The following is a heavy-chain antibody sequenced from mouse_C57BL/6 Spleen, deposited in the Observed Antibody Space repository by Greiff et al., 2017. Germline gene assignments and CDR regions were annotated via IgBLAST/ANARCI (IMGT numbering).Heavy chain of an antibody. D-gene: IGHD2-5*01. J-gene: IGHJ3*01. CDR1: GYTFTSYW. Sequence: VQLQQPGAELVKPGASVKMSCKASGYTFTSYWITWVKQRPGQGLEWIGDIYPGSGSTNYNEKFKSKATLTVDTSSSTAYMQLSSLTSEDSAVYYCARKDYYSNSWFAYWGQGTLVTVSA. CDR3: ARKDYYSNSWFAY. CDR2: IYPGSGST. V-gene: IGHV1-55*01.